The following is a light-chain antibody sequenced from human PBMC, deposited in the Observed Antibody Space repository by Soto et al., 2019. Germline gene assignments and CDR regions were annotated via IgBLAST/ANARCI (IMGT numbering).Light chain of an antibody. CDR2: GAS. Sequence: EIVLTQSPGTQSLSPGERATLSCRASQTVSSNYLAWYQQKPGQPPRLLIYGASSRAAGIPDRFSGSGSGTDFTLTISRLEPEDFVVYYCQQYGSSPPLTFGGGTKVEIK. J-gene: IGKJ4*01. CDR1: QTVSSNY. CDR3: QQYGSSPPLT. V-gene: IGKV3-20*01.